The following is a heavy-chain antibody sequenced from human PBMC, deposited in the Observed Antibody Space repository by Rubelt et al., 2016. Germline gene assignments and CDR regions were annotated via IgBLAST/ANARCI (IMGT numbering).Heavy chain of an antibody. Sequence: KFQGRVTITADESTSTAYMELSSLRSEDTAVYYCAADSGVGSGWSYYFDYWGQGTLVTVSS. CDR3: AADSGVGSGWSYYFDY. D-gene: IGHD6-19*01. V-gene: IGHV1-69*01. J-gene: IGHJ4*02.